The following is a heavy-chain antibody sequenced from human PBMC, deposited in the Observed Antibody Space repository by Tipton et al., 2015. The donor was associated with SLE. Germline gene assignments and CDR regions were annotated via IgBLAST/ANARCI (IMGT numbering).Heavy chain of an antibody. CDR2: ISSSGSTI. J-gene: IGHJ4*02. CDR1: GFTLSDYE. V-gene: IGHV3-48*03. D-gene: IGHD3-10*01. CDR3: ARDSATLGKFDY. Sequence: SLRLSCAASGFTLSDYEMNWVRQAPGKGLEWASYISSSGSTIYYGDSVKGRFTISRDNAKNSLYLQMSGLRAEDTATYYCARDSATLGKFDYWGQGTLVTVSS.